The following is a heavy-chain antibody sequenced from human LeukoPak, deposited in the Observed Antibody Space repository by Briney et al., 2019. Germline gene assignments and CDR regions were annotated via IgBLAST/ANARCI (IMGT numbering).Heavy chain of an antibody. J-gene: IGHJ4*02. CDR3: AGDQGRWTYYYDSSGYYFGGFDY. CDR2: IWYDGSNK. D-gene: IGHD3-22*01. CDR1: GFTFSSYG. Sequence: GGSLRLSCAASGFTFSSYGMHWVRQAPGKGLEWVAVIWYDGSNKYYADSVKGRFTISRDNSKNTLYLQMNSLRAEDTAVYYCAGDQGRWTYYYDSSGYYFGGFDYWGQGTLVTVSS. V-gene: IGHV3-33*01.